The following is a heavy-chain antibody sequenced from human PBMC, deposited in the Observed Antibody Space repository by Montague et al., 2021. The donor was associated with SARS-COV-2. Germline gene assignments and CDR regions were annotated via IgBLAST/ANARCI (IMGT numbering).Heavy chain of an antibody. J-gene: IGHJ4*02. CDR3: AKECGSGTINPTC. D-gene: IGHD3-10*01. CDR1: GDSIKNDF. V-gene: IGHV4-59*12. Sequence: SETLSLTCTVSGDSIKNDFWSWIRQPPGRGLEWIWYIYYYVNTHYNSSLKSRATISIDTSRNLFYLQLRSGTTADTAVYFYAKECGSGTINPTCWGQGALVTVSS. CDR2: IYYYVNT.